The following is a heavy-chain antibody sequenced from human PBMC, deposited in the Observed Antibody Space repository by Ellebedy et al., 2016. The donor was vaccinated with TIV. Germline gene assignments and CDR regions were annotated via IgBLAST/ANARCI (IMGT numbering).Heavy chain of an antibody. CDR3: AADRSISWYFY. Sequence: MPSETLSLTCTVSGDSISSRNLYWGWFRQAPGKGLQWIGSIYSSWNTYYNPSLESRVTMSIDTSKNQFSLKLTSVTAADTAVYYCAADRSISWYFYWGQGTLVTVSS. CDR1: GDSISSRNLY. J-gene: IGHJ4*02. CDR2: IYSSWNT. D-gene: IGHD2-2*01. V-gene: IGHV4-39*07.